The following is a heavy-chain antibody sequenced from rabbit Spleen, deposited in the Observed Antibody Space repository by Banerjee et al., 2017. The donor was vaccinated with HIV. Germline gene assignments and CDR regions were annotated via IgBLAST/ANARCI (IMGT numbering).Heavy chain of an antibody. Sequence: QSLEESGGDLVKPGASLTLTCTASGFSFSNRYYICWVRQAPGKGLEWIACIYAANSGDTYYASWSKVPFPISKTSPTPVTLQMTSPTAADSASYFCARDLVGVIGWNFYLWGQGTLVTVS. CDR3: ARDLVGVIGWNFYL. J-gene: IGHJ4*01. CDR2: IYAANSGDT. CDR1: GFSFSNRYY. D-gene: IGHD1-1*01. V-gene: IGHV1S40*01.